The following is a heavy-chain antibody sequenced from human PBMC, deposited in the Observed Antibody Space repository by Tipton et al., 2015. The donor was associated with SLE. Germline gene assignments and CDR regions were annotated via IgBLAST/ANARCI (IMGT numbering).Heavy chain of an antibody. Sequence: TLSLTCAVYGGSFSGYYWSWIRQPPGKGLERIGEINHSGSTNYNPSLKSRVTISVDTSKNQFSLKLSSVTAADTAVYYCAREQEGITIFGVAPYYYYYYMDVWGKGTTVTVSS. V-gene: IGHV4-34*01. D-gene: IGHD3-3*01. CDR3: AREQEGITIFGVAPYYYYYYMDV. J-gene: IGHJ6*03. CDR1: GGSFSGYY. CDR2: INHSGST.